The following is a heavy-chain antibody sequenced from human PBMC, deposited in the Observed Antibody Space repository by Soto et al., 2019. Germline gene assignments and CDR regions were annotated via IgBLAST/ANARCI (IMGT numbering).Heavy chain of an antibody. D-gene: IGHD4-4*01. J-gene: IGHJ4*02. Sequence: SETLSLTCTVSGGSISSGGYYWSWIRQHPGKGLEWIGYIYYSGSTYYNPSLKSRVTISVDTSKNQFSLKLSSVTAADTAVYYCARDVRRATVTLFDYWGQGTLVTVSS. CDR1: GGSISSGGYY. CDR2: IYYSGST. V-gene: IGHV4-31*03. CDR3: ARDVRRATVTLFDY.